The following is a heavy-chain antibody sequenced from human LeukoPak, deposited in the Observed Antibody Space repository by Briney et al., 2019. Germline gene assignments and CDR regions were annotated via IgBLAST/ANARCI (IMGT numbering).Heavy chain of an antibody. V-gene: IGHV3-30*02. J-gene: IGHJ4*02. CDR3: ATSLTTVVTFDY. CDR2: IRYDGSNK. D-gene: IGHD4-23*01. Sequence: GGSLRLSCAASGFTFSSYGMHWVRQAPGKGLESVAFIRYDGSNKYYADSVKGRFTISRDNSKNTLYLQMNSLRAEDTAVYYCATSLTTVVTFDYWGQGTLVTVSS. CDR1: GFTFSSYG.